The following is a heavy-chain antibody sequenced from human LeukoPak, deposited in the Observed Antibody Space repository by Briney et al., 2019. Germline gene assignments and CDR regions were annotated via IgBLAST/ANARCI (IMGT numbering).Heavy chain of an antibody. V-gene: IGHV4-59*01. Sequence: SETLSLTCTVSGGSISSYYWSWIRQPPGKGLERIGYIYYRGSTNYNPSLKSRVTISVDTSKNQFSLKLSSVTAADTAVYYCARDAPSYCSGGSCLREYLYYGMDVWGQGTTVTVSS. D-gene: IGHD2-15*01. CDR3: ARDAPSYCSGGSCLREYLYYGMDV. CDR1: GGSISSYY. CDR2: IYYRGST. J-gene: IGHJ6*02.